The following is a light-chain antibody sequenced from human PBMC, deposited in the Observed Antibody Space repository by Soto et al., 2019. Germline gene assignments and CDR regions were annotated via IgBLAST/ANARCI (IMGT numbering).Light chain of an antibody. Sequence: DIQMTQSPSTLSASVGDGVTITCRASQRISTWLAWYQQKPGKAPKLLIYAASSLQSGVPSRFSGSGSGTDFTLTISSLQPEDFATYYCQQSYSTPHITFGQGTRLENK. J-gene: IGKJ5*01. CDR1: QRISTW. CDR2: AAS. CDR3: QQSYSTPHIT. V-gene: IGKV1-39*01.